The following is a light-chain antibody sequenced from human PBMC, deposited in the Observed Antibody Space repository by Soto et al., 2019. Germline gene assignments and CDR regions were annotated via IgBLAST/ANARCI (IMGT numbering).Light chain of an antibody. V-gene: IGKV3-15*01. CDR1: QSVSSN. CDR3: QQYNHSPRT. J-gene: IGKJ1*01. Sequence: IVMTQSPATLSVSPGERATLSCRARQSVSSNLAWYPQNPRQAPRLLIYGASTRATGIPARFSGRGSGTEFPLTISSLPSEDFAYYYCQQYNHSPRTFGQGTKLEIK. CDR2: GAS.